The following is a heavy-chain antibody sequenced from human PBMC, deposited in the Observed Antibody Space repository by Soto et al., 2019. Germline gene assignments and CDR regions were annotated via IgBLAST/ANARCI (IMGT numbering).Heavy chain of an antibody. CDR2: ISGSGGST. D-gene: IGHD3-22*01. V-gene: IGHV3-23*01. CDR3: ATRAYYYDSSGYFDY. J-gene: IGHJ4*02. Sequence: EVQLLESGGGLVQPGGSLRLSCAASGFTFSSYAMSWVRQAPGKGLEWVSAISGSGGSTYYADSVKGRFTISRDNSKNTLNLHMNSMRAEDTAVYYCATRAYYYDSSGYFDYWGQGTLVTVSS. CDR1: GFTFSSYA.